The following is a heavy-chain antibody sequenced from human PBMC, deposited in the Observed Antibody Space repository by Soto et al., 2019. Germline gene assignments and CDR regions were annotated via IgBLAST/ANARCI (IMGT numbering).Heavy chain of an antibody. J-gene: IGHJ4*02. CDR1: GFTVSSNY. D-gene: IGHD6-19*01. CDR3: ARQGYSSGWYGMGFDY. V-gene: IGHV3-53*04. CDR2: IYSGGST. Sequence: GSLRLSCAASGFTVSSNYMSWVRQAPGKGLEWVSVIYSGGSTYYADSVKGRFTISRHNSKNTLYLQMNSLRAEDTAVYYCARQGYSSGWYGMGFDYWGQGTLVTVSS.